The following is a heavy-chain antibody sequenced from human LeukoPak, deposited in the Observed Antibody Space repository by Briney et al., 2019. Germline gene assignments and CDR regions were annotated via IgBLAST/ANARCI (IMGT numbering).Heavy chain of an antibody. CDR1: GFTFSDYY. CDR3: TRESPQLGAY. D-gene: IGHD6-13*01. J-gene: IGHJ4*02. V-gene: IGHV3-11*04. Sequence: GGPLRLSCAASGFTFSDYYMSWIRQAPGKGLEWVSYISGSSSTIYYADSVKGRFTISRDNAKNSLYLQMNSLRVEDTAVYYCTRESPQLGAYWGQGTLVTVSS. CDR2: ISGSSSTI.